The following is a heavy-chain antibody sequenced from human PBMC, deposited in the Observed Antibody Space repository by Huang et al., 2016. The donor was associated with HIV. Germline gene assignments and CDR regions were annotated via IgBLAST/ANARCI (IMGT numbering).Heavy chain of an antibody. CDR1: EFTFSNYW. Sequence: EVQLVESGGGLVQPGGSLRLSCAASEFTFSNYWMHWVRQAPGKGLVWVSRVNTDGRTTNYADSVKGRFTISRDNAKKTLYLQLNSLRAEDTAVYYCARADYGDYDFDYWGQGTLVTVSS. D-gene: IGHD4-17*01. V-gene: IGHV3-74*01. CDR3: ARADYGDYDFDY. J-gene: IGHJ4*02. CDR2: VNTDGRTT.